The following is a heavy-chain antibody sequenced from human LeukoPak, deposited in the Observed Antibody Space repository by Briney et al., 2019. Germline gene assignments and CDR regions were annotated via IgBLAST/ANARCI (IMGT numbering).Heavy chain of an antibody. Sequence: PSETLSLTCAVYGGSFSGYYWSWIRQPPGKGLVWIGEINHSGSTNYNPSLKSRVTISVDTSKNQFSLKLSSVTAADTAVYYCARQAARGFVVWGKGTTVTVSS. CDR2: INHSGST. CDR3: ARQAARGFVV. D-gene: IGHD6-6*01. J-gene: IGHJ6*04. CDR1: GGSFSGYY. V-gene: IGHV4-34*01.